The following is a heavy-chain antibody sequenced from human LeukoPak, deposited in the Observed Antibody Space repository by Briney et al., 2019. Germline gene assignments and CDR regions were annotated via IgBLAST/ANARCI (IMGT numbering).Heavy chain of an antibody. V-gene: IGHV5-10-1*01. D-gene: IGHD6-19*01. J-gene: IGHJ1*01. Sequence: GESLKISCKGSGYSFTSYWISWVRQVPGKGLEWMGRIDPGDSYTNYSPSFQGHVTISADKSISTAYLQWSSLKASDTAMYYCAGAGIAVAGNAEYFQHWARAPWSPSPQ. CDR2: IDPGDSYT. CDR3: AGAGIAVAGNAEYFQH. CDR1: GYSFTSYW.